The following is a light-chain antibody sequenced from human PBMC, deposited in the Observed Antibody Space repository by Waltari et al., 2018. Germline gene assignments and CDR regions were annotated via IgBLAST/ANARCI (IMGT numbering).Light chain of an antibody. J-gene: IGLJ3*02. CDR1: ALPKKY. CDR2: EES. V-gene: IGLV3-10*01. CDR3: YSTDSSGNHAWV. Sequence: SYELTQPPSVSVSPGQTARITCSGDALPKKYAYWYQQKSGQAPVLVIYEESKRPSGLPERFSGSSSGTMAALTISGAQVEDEADYYCYSTDSSGNHAWVFGGGTKLTVL.